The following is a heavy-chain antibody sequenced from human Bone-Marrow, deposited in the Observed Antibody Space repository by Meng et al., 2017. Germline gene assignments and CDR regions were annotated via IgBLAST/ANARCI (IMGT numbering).Heavy chain of an antibody. V-gene: IGHV3-33*08. CDR2: IWYDGSNK. CDR1: GFTFSSYS. CDR3: ARVGGVTMGAFDI. Sequence: GGSLRLSCAASGFTFSSYSMNWVRQAPGKGLEWVAVIWYDGSNKYYADSVKGRFTISRDNSKNTLYLQMNSLRAEDTAVYYCARVGGVTMGAFDIWGQGTMVTVSS. D-gene: IGHD3-10*01. J-gene: IGHJ3*02.